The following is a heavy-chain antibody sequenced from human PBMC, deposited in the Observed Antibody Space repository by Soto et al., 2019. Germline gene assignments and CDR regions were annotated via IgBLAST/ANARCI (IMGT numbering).Heavy chain of an antibody. V-gene: IGHV3-23*01. Sequence: PGGSLRLSCAASGFTFSSYAMSWVRQAPGKGLEWVSAISGSGGSTYYADSVKGRFTISRDNSKNTLYLQMNSLRAEDTAVYYCAKHAHSSSSKDYYYYGMDVWGQGTTVTVSS. J-gene: IGHJ6*02. CDR2: ISGSGGST. D-gene: IGHD6-6*01. CDR1: GFTFSSYA. CDR3: AKHAHSSSSKDYYYYGMDV.